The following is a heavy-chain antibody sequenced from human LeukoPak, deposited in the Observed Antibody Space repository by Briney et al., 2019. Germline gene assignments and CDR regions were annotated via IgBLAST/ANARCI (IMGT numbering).Heavy chain of an antibody. CDR3: ARDSRLLSFDY. J-gene: IGHJ4*02. CDR1: GGSFSSGGYY. V-gene: IGHV4-31*03. CDR2: IYYSGST. D-gene: IGHD2-2*01. Sequence: SETLSLTCTVSGGSFSSGGYYWSWLRQHPGEGLEWIGYIYYSGSTYYNPSLKSRVTISVDTSKNQFSLKLSSVTAADTAVYYCARDSRLLSFDYGGQGTLVTVS.